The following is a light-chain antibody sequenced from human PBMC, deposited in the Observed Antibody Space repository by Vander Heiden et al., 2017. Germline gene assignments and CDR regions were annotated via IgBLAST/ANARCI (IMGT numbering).Light chain of an antibody. CDR2: AAS. J-gene: IGKJ2*01. Sequence: DIQMTQSPSSLSASVGDRVTITCRASQSISSYLNWYQQKPGKAPKLLIYAASSLQSGVPSRFSGSGSGTDFTLTISSLQPEDFATYYCQQNDSTPNTFGQGTKLEIK. CDR3: QQNDSTPNT. CDR1: QSISSY. V-gene: IGKV1-39*01.